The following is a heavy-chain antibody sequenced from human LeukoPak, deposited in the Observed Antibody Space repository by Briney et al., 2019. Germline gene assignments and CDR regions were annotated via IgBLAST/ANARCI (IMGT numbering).Heavy chain of an antibody. CDR2: ISWNSGSI. V-gene: IGHV3-9*01. CDR3: AKDIQLGYCSSTSCYDYGMDV. Sequence: GGSLRLSCAASGFTFSSYEMNWVRQAPGKGLEWVSGISWNSGSIGYADSVKGRFTISRDNAKNSLYLQMNSLRAEDTALYYCAKDIQLGYCSSTSCYDYGMDVWGQGTTVTVSS. J-gene: IGHJ6*02. CDR1: GFTFSSYE. D-gene: IGHD2-2*01.